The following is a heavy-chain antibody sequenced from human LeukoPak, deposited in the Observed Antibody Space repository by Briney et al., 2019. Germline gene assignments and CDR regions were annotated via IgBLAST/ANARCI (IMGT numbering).Heavy chain of an antibody. CDR3: ARDLRTAADTLYNWFDP. V-gene: IGHV4-59*01. Sequence: SESLSLTCTVSGGSINSYFWNWIRQPPGKGLEWIGYISYTGSTNYNPSLESRVTISVDTSKNQFSLRLNSVTAADTAVYFCARDLRTAADTLYNWFDPWGQGTLVTVSS. D-gene: IGHD6-13*01. J-gene: IGHJ5*02. CDR2: ISYTGST. CDR1: GGSINSYF.